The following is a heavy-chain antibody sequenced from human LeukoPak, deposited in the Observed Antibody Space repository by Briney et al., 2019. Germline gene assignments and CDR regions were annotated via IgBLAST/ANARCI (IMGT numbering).Heavy chain of an antibody. V-gene: IGHV3-15*01. Sequence: GGSLRLSCAASEFTFSDYYMSWIRQAPGKGLEWVGRIKSKTDGGTTDYAAPVKGRFTISRDDSKNTLYLQMNSLKTEDTAVYYCTTYGYCSGGSCYWHYWGQGTLVTVSS. J-gene: IGHJ4*02. CDR1: EFTFSDYY. CDR2: IKSKTDGGTT. D-gene: IGHD2-15*01. CDR3: TTYGYCSGGSCYWHY.